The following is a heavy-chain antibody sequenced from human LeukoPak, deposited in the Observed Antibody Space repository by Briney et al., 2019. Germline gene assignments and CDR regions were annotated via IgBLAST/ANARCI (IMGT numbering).Heavy chain of an antibody. V-gene: IGHV4-34*01. CDR1: GGSFSGYY. CDR2: INHSGST. CDR3: ARGRRVAAAYDY. J-gene: IGHJ4*02. D-gene: IGHD6-13*01. Sequence: TPSETLSLTCAVYGGSFSGYYWSWIRQPPGKGLEWIGEINHSGSTNYNPSLKSRVTISVDTSKNQFSLKLSSVTAADTAVNYCARGRRVAAAYDYWGQGTLVTVSS.